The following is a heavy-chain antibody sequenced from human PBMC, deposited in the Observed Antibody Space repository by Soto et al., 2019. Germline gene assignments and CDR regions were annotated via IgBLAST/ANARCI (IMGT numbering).Heavy chain of an antibody. Sequence: GASVKVSCKVSGYTLTELSMHWVRQAPGKGLEWMGGFDPEDGETIYAQKFQGRVTMTEDTSTDTAYMELSSLRSEDTAVYYCATVKLRFLEWLPNFGYWGQGTLVTVSS. CDR3: ATVKLRFLEWLPNFGY. V-gene: IGHV1-24*01. J-gene: IGHJ4*02. D-gene: IGHD3-3*01. CDR1: GYTLTELS. CDR2: FDPEDGET.